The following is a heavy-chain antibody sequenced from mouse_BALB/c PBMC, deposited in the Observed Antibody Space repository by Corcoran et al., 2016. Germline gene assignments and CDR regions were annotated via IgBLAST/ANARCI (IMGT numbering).Heavy chain of an antibody. Sequence: QVQLQQSGPELVKPGALVKISRKASGYTFTSYDINWVKQRPGQGLEWIGWIFPGSGNTKYNEKFKGKATLTADTSSSTAYMQLSSLTSEDSAVYFCAREGYYYGSSYRYFDVWGAGTTVTVSS. V-gene: IGHV1-66*01. J-gene: IGHJ1*01. CDR1: GYTFTSYD. CDR3: AREGYYYGSSYRYFDV. D-gene: IGHD1-1*01. CDR2: IFPGSGNT.